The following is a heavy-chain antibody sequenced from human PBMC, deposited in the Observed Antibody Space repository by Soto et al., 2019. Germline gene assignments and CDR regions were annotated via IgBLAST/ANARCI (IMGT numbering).Heavy chain of an antibody. V-gene: IGHV3-9*01. J-gene: IGHJ4*02. D-gene: IGHD3-10*01. CDR3: AKDIAPWRFGELSLPFDF. Sequence: GGSLRLSCAASGFTFDDYAMHWVRQAPGKGLEWVSGISWNSGSIGYADSVKGRFTISRDNAKNSLYLQMNSLRAKDTAVYYCAKDIAPWRFGELSLPFDFWGQGTLVTVSS. CDR1: GFTFDDYA. CDR2: ISWNSGSI.